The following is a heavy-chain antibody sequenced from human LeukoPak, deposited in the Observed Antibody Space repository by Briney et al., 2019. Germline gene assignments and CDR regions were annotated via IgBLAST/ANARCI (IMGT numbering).Heavy chain of an antibody. V-gene: IGHV3-21*01. J-gene: IGHJ4*02. CDR3: ARDLDSSGYYSWYFDY. D-gene: IGHD3-22*01. CDR1: GFTFSSYS. CDR2: ISSSSYI. Sequence: PGGSLRLSCAASGFTFSSYSMNWVRQAPGKGLEWVSSISSSSYIYYADSVKGRFTISRDNAKNSLYLQMNSLRAEDTAVYYCARDLDSSGYYSWYFDYWGQGTLVTVSS.